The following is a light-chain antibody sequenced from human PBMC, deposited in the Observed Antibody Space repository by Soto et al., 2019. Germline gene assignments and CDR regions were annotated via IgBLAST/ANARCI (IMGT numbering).Light chain of an antibody. CDR3: SPYTGSSTFV. V-gene: IGLV2-14*01. CDR2: DVN. J-gene: IGLJ1*01. Sequence: QSALTQPASVSGSPGQSITISCTGTSSDVGGYDYVSWYQQLPGKAPKLLIYDVNNRPSGVSHRFSGSKSGNTASLTISGLQAEDEADYYCSPYTGSSTFVFGTGTQLTVL. CDR1: SSDVGGYDY.